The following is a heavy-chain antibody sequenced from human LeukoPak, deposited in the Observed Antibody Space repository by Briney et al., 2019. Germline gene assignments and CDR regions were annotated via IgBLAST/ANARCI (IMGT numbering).Heavy chain of an antibody. D-gene: IGHD1-26*01. J-gene: IGHJ4*02. Sequence: GGSLRLSCAASGFTFSSYSMNWVRQAPGKGLEWVAVISYDGSNKYYADSVKGRFTISRDNSKNTLYLQMNSLRADDTAVYYCARGSGVGSYRPFDYWGQGSLVTVSS. V-gene: IGHV3-30*03. CDR3: ARGSGVGSYRPFDY. CDR1: GFTFSSYS. CDR2: ISYDGSNK.